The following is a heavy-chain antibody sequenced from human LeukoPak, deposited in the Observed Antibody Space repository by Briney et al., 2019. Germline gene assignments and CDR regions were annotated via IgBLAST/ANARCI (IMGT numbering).Heavy chain of an antibody. D-gene: IGHD6-19*01. CDR2: IHPVDSDT. V-gene: IGHV5-51*01. CDR1: GYIFTNYW. CDR3: ARLQSGQWLLFDY. J-gene: IGHJ4*02. Sequence: GXSLQISCKGSGYIFTNYWIGWVRQLPGKGLEWMGIIHPVDSDTRYSPSFQGQVTISADKSINTAYLQWSSLKASDTAMYYCARLQSGQWLLFDYWGQGTLVTVSS.